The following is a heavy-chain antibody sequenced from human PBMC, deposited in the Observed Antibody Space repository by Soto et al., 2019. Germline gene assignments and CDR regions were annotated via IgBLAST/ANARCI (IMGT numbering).Heavy chain of an antibody. CDR3: ASFGEPYYYDSSGYSAFDI. CDR1: GGTFSSYA. D-gene: IGHD3-22*01. V-gene: IGHV1-69*06. CDR2: IIPIFGTA. J-gene: IGHJ3*02. Sequence: ASVKVSCKASGGTFSSYAISWVRQAPGQGLEWMGGIIPIFGTANYAQKFQGRVTITADKSTSTAYMELSSLRSEDTAVYYCASFGEPYYYDSSGYSAFDIWGQGTMVTVSS.